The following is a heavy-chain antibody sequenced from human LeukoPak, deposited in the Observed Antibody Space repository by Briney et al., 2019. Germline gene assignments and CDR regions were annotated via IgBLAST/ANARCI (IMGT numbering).Heavy chain of an antibody. CDR3: AKTTTGYSSGRFPGWPVDY. D-gene: IGHD6-19*01. V-gene: IGHV3-23*01. CDR2: IFGSGGST. J-gene: IGHJ4*02. CDR1: GFTFSSYA. Sequence: GGSLRLSCAASGFTFSSYAMYWVRQAPGKGLEWVSGIFGSGGSTHYADSVKGRLTISRDNSKNTVYLQMNSLRAEDTAVYCCAKTTTGYSSGRFPGWPVDYWGQGTLVTVSS.